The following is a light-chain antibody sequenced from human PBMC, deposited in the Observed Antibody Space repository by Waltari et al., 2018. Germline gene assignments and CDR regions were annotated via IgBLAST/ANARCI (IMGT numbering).Light chain of an antibody. CDR1: QSITTS. Sequence: DVQMTQSPASVSASVGDPVIISCRASQSITTSLAWYQQKPGKAPDVLIYGASNLESGVPSRFSGSGSGTEFTLTISSLQPDDFATYYCQQYKSYKTFGQGTRVEIK. CDR3: QQYKSYKT. CDR2: GAS. J-gene: IGKJ1*01. V-gene: IGKV1-5*03.